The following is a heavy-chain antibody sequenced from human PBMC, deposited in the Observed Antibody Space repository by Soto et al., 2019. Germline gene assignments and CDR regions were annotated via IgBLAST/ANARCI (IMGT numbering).Heavy chain of an antibody. CDR2: LIPIFGTA. J-gene: IGHJ4*01. CDR1: GGTFSSYA. Sequence: QVQLVQSGAAVKQPGSSMKVSCKASGGTFSSYAISWVRQAPGQGREWMGGLIPIFGTANYAQKFQGRVTIAADESTSTVYKELSSLRSEDTAVYYCARSTDRVYCGYDCNYWARGSLVFVSS. V-gene: IGHV1-69*12. D-gene: IGHD5-12*01. CDR3: ARSTDRVYCGYDCNY.